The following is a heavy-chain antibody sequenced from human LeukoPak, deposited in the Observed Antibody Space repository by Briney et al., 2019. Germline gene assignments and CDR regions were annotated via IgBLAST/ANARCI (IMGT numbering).Heavy chain of an antibody. CDR3: AKSGYSSSSAPNY. Sequence: GGSLRLSCAASGVTVSSNCMSWVRQAPGKGLEWVSLIYSDGSPYYADSVKGRFTIARDNSKNTLYLQMNSLRAEDTAVYYCAKSGYSSSSAPNYWGQGALVTVSS. CDR1: GVTVSSNC. J-gene: IGHJ4*02. D-gene: IGHD6-6*01. CDR2: IYSDGSP. V-gene: IGHV3-53*01.